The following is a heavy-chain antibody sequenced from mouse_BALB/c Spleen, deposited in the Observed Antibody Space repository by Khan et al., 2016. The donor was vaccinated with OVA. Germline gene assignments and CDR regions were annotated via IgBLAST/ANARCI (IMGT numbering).Heavy chain of an antibody. V-gene: IGHV9-1*02. J-gene: IGHJ1*01. Sequence: QLVQSGPELKKPGETVKISCKASGYTFTNYGMNWVKQAPGKGLKWMGWINTYTGEPTYTDDFKGRFAFSLETSASTAYLQIYNLNNEDMATYCCARGASYWYFDVWGAGTTVTVSS. CDR1: GYTFTNYG. CDR2: INTYTGEP. CDR3: ARGASYWYFDV.